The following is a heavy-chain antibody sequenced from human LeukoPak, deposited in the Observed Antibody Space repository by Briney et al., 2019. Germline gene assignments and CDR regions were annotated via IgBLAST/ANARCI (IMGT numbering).Heavy chain of an antibody. J-gene: IGHJ4*02. CDR3: ARDVDTMVRY. CDR1: GFTFSSFA. CDR2: ISYDGSNK. Sequence: GGSLRLSCAGSGFTFSSFAMHWVRQAPGKGLEWVAVISYDGSNKYYADSVKGRFTISRDNSKNTLYLQMNSLRAEDTAVYYCARDVDTMVRYWGQGTLVTVSS. V-gene: IGHV3-30-3*01. D-gene: IGHD3-10*01.